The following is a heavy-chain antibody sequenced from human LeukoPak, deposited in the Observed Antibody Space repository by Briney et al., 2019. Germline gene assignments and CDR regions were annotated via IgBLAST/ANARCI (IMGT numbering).Heavy chain of an antibody. CDR1: GFTFSSYW. CDR2: IKQDGSEK. J-gene: IGHJ4*02. V-gene: IGHV3-7*03. D-gene: IGHD3-10*01. CDR3: ARETPKRGYGSGSYIDY. Sequence: GGSLRLSCAASGFTFSSYWMSWVRQAPGKGLEWVANIKQDGSEKYYVDSVKGRFTISRDNAKNSLYLQMNSLRAEDTAVYYCARETPKRGYGSGSYIDYWGQGTLVTVSS.